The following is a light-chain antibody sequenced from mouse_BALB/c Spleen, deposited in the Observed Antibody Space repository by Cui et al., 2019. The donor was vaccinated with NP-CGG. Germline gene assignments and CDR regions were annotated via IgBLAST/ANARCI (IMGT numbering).Light chain of an antibody. CDR2: GTK. Sequence: QAVVTQEPALTTSPGETVTLTCRSNTGAVTTSNYANWVQEKPDHLFTGLIGGTKNRAPGVPARFSGSLIGDKAALTITGAQTEDEAIYFCALWYSNHWVFGGGTKLTVL. CDR1: TGAVTTSNY. J-gene: IGLJ1*01. CDR3: ALWYSNHWV. V-gene: IGLV1*01.